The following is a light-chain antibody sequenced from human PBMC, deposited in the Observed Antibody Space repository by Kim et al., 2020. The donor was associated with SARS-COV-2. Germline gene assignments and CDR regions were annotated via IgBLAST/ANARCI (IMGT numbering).Light chain of an antibody. CDR2: GGA. Sequence: SPEERATLSCRASHSVISSYLAWYQQKPGQATRLLIYGGASRATGIPDRFSGSGSGTDFPLTISRLEPEDCAVYYCQQYGSSPLYTFGQGTKLEI. CDR3: QQYGSSPLYT. CDR1: HSVISSY. V-gene: IGKV3-20*01. J-gene: IGKJ2*01.